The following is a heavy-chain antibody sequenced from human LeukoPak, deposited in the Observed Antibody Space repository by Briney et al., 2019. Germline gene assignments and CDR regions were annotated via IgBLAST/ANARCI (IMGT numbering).Heavy chain of an antibody. Sequence: GGSLRLSCAASGFTFSDYWMTWFRQSPGKGLEWVAIIKQDGSNKYYADSVKGRFTISRDNSKNTLYLQMNSLRAEDTAVYYCASGIAAAGTGDYWGQGTLVTVSS. D-gene: IGHD6-13*01. CDR3: ASGIAAAGTGDY. CDR1: GFTFSDYW. CDR2: IKQDGSNK. V-gene: IGHV3-7*01. J-gene: IGHJ4*02.